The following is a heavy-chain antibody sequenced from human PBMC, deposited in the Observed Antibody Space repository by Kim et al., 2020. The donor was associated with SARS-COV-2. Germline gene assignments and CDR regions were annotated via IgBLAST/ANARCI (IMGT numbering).Heavy chain of an antibody. CDR1: GDSVSSNSGA. D-gene: IGHD4-17*01. CDR2: TYYVSKWYN. CDR3: EGLRWSLKAMDV. J-gene: IGHJ6*02. V-gene: IGHV6-1*01. Sequence: SQTLSLTCAISGDSVSSNSGAWNWIRQSPSRGLEWLGRTYYVSKWYNDYAVSLKSRITINADISKNQLSLQLNSVTPEDTAVYYCEGLRWSLKAMDVWGQGTTVTVSS.